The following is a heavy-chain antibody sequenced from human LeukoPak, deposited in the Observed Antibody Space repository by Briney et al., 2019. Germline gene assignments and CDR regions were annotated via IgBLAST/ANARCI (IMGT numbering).Heavy chain of an antibody. CDR3: AKDVQRYTGTGSLTVDY. Sequence: SETLSLTCTVSSGSISSHHWSWIRQSPGKGLEWIGYIYYSGSTNYNPSLKSRVTISVDTSKNQFSLKLSSVTAADTAVYYCAKDVQRYTGTGSLTVDYWGQGTLVTVSS. CDR1: SGSISSHH. CDR2: IYYSGST. V-gene: IGHV4-59*11. D-gene: IGHD1-1*01. J-gene: IGHJ4*02.